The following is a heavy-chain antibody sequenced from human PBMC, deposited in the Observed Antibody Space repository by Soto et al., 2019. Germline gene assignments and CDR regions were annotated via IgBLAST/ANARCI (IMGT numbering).Heavy chain of an antibody. Sequence: PSETLSLTCTVSGGSISSYYWSWIRQPPGKGLEWIGYIYYSGSTNYNPSPKSRVTISVDTSKNQFSLKLYSVTTADTAMYYCARLPWADYGGIFDPWGQGTLVTVSS. CDR3: ARLPWADYGGIFDP. CDR2: IYYSGST. D-gene: IGHD4-17*01. J-gene: IGHJ5*02. V-gene: IGHV4-59*01. CDR1: GGSISSYY.